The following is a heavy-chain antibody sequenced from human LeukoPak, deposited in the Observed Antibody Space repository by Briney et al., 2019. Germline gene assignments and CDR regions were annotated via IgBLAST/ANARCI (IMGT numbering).Heavy chain of an antibody. V-gene: IGHV1-18*01. CDR1: GGTFSSYV. CDR2: ISAYNGNT. J-gene: IGHJ4*02. CDR3: ARDLAGYYGSGSYSPQDY. D-gene: IGHD3-10*01. Sequence: GASVKVSCKASGGTFSSYVINWVRQAPGQGLEWMGWISAYNGNTNYAQKLQGRVTMTTDTSTSTAYMELRSLRSDDTAVYYCARDLAGYYGSGSYSPQDYWGQGTLVTVSS.